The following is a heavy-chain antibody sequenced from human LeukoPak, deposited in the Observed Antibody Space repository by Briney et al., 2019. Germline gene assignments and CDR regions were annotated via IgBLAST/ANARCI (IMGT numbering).Heavy chain of an antibody. J-gene: IGHJ3*02. Sequence: PGGSLRLSCVGSGFSLYDYAMHWVRHVPGKGLEWVSSISWDSGSQAYADSVKGRFTISRDNAKNSLFLQMNSLRPEDTAFYYCIKDMGFDLLKDAFHIWGQGTLVTVSS. CDR2: ISWDSGSQ. CDR3: IKDMGFDLLKDAFHI. V-gene: IGHV3-9*01. D-gene: IGHD3-9*01. CDR1: GFSLYDYA.